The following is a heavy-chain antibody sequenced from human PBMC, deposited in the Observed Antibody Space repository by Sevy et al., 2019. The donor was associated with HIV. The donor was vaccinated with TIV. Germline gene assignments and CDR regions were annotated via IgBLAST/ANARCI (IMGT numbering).Heavy chain of an antibody. CDR1: GFTFSSYS. V-gene: IGHV3-21*01. J-gene: IGHJ6*02. Sequence: GGSLRLSCAASGFTFSSYSMNWVRQAPGKGLEWVSSISSSSSYIYYADSVKGRFTISRDNAKNSLYLQMNSLRAEDTAVYYCAREWGEEWELLRLGYYYYGTDVWGQGTTDTVSS. CDR2: ISSSSSYI. D-gene: IGHD1-26*01. CDR3: AREWGEEWELLRLGYYYYGTDV.